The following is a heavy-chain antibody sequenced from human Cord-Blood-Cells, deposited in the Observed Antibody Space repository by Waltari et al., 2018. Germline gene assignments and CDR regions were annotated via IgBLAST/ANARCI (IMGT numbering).Heavy chain of an antibody. Sequence: QVQLVQSGAEVKKPGSSVKVSCKASGGTFSSYAISWVRQAPGQGLEWMGGIIPILGTANYAQEFQGRVTITADESTSTAYMELSSLRSEDTAVYCWARGPYSSSSFDYWGQGTLVTVSS. CDR1: GGTFSSYA. V-gene: IGHV1-69*12. CDR2: IIPILGTA. D-gene: IGHD6-6*01. CDR3: ARGPYSSSSFDY. J-gene: IGHJ4*02.